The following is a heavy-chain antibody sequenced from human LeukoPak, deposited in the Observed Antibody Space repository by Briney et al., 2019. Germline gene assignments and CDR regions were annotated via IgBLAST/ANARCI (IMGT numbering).Heavy chain of an antibody. V-gene: IGHV3-30-3*02. J-gene: IGHJ4*02. D-gene: IGHD6-13*01. Sequence: YADSVKGRFTISRDNSKNTLYLQMNSLRAEDTAVYYCAKTTSSSWYPYFFDYWGQGTLVTVSS. CDR3: AKTTSSSWYPYFFDY.